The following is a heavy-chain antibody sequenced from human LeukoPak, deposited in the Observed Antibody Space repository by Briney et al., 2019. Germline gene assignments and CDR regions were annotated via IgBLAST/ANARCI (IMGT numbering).Heavy chain of an antibody. CDR2: INPNSGGT. D-gene: IGHD5-12*01. CDR1: GYTFTGYY. CDR3: ALTDSDYHPYFDL. V-gene: IGHV1-2*02. J-gene: IGHJ4*02. Sequence: ASVKVSCKASGYTFTGYYMHWVRQAPGQGLEWMGWINPNSGGTNYAQKFQGRVTMTRDTSISTAYMELSRLRSDDTAVYYCALTDSDYHPYFDLWGEGTLVTVSS.